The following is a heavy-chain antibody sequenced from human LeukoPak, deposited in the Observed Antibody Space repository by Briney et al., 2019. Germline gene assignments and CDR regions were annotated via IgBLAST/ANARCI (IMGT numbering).Heavy chain of an antibody. CDR3: ARHWRPKGITMIRGVRPYYYMDV. J-gene: IGHJ6*03. V-gene: IGHV5-51*01. CDR2: FDPGESDT. CDR1: GYSFTNYW. Sequence: PGESLKISCQVSGYSFTNYWSGGVPQMQGKGREWMGSFDPGESDTSYSPSFQGQVTISADKSISTDYLQWSSLKASDTTMYCCARHWRPKGITMIRGVRPYYYMDVWGKGTTVTVSS. D-gene: IGHD3-10*01.